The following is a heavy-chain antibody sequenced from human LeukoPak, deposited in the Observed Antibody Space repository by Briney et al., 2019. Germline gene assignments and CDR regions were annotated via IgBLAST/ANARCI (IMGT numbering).Heavy chain of an antibody. Sequence: GGSLRLSCAASGFIFSSYSMNWVRQAPGKGLEWVSSISSSSSYIYYADSVKGRFTISRDNAKNSLYLQMNSLRAEDTAVYYCARAGIAAAGKLDWGQGTLVTVSS. D-gene: IGHD6-13*01. J-gene: IGHJ4*02. CDR2: ISSSSSYI. CDR3: ARAGIAAAGKLD. V-gene: IGHV3-21*01. CDR1: GFIFSSYS.